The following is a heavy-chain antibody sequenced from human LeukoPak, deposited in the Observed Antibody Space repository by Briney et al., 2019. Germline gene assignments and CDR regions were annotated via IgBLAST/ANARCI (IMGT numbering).Heavy chain of an antibody. CDR2: ISAYNGNT. J-gene: IGHJ6*03. CDR3: ARDIPDFWSFSKYYYMDV. D-gene: IGHD3-3*01. Sequence: ASVKVSCKASGYTFTGYYMHWVRRAPGQGLEWMGWISAYNGNTNYAQKFQGRVTMTTDTSTSTAYMELRSLRSDDTAVYYCARDIPDFWSFSKYYYMDVWGKGTTVTVSS. CDR1: GYTFTGYY. V-gene: IGHV1-18*04.